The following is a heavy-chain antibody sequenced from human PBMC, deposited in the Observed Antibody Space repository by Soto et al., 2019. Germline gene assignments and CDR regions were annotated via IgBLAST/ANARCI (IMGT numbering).Heavy chain of an antibody. J-gene: IGHJ4*02. CDR1: GFSFSNYH. CDR3: ARDIGNTVVKFDY. CDR2: ISTGSRTI. D-gene: IGHD2-15*01. V-gene: IGHV3-48*02. Sequence: SGGSLRLSCAASGFSFSNYHMNWVRQAPGKGLEWVSYISTGSRTIYYANSVKGRFTISRDNARNSLYLQMNSLRDEDTAVYYCARDIGNTVVKFDYWGQGTLVTVSS.